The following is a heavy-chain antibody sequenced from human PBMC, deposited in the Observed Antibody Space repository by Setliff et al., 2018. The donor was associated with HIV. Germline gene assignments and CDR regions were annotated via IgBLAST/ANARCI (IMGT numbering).Heavy chain of an antibody. J-gene: IGHJ4*02. CDR3: ARESGIVGAQGFDY. D-gene: IGHD1-26*01. Sequence: PSETLSLTCTVSGDSISSGSYYWSWFRQPAGKELEWIGLIYISGRTIYNPSLKSRVTITINTSKRLFSLNLSSFSAADSAMYYCARESGIVGAQGFDYWSQGTLVTVSS. CDR1: GDSISSGSYY. CDR2: IYISGRT. V-gene: IGHV4-61*02.